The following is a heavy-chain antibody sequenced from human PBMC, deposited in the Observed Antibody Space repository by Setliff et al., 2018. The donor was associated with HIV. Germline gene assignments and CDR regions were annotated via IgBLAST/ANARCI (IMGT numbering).Heavy chain of an antibody. Sequence: PGGSLRLSCAASGFRFRSYGMHWVRQTPEKGLEWVSIITSGGSTYYADSAKGRFIISRDNSQNTLYLQMNSLRADDTAIYYCAKGFRPVDTALVSGPTYWGQGIRVTVSS. J-gene: IGHJ4*02. CDR3: AKGFRPVDTALVSGPTY. D-gene: IGHD5-18*01. V-gene: IGHV3-23*01. CDR2: ITSGGST. CDR1: GFRFRSYG.